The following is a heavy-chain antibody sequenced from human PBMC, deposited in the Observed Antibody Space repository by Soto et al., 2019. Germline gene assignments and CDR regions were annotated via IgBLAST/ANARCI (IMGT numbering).Heavy chain of an antibody. CDR3: ARIFRAVAGYAFDI. Sequence: SGPTLVNPTQTLTLTCTFSGFSLSTSGMCVSWIRQPPGKALEWLARIDWDDDKYYSTSLKTRLTIPKDTSKNQVVLTMTNMDPVDTATYYCARIFRAVAGYAFDIWGQGTMVTVSS. J-gene: IGHJ3*02. CDR2: IDWDDDK. D-gene: IGHD6-19*01. CDR1: GFSLSTSGMC. V-gene: IGHV2-70*11.